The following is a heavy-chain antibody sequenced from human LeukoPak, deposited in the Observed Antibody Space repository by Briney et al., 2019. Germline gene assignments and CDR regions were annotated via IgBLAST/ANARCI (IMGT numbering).Heavy chain of an antibody. V-gene: IGHV3-21*01. CDR1: GLTFSSYS. Sequence: PGGSLRLSCAASGLTFSSYSMNWVRQAPGKGLEWVSSISSSSSYIYYADSVKGRFTISRDNAKNSLYLQMNSLRAEDTAVYYCARDNKPSRRVAGTYPDYWGQGTLVTVSS. CDR2: ISSSSSYI. J-gene: IGHJ4*02. D-gene: IGHD6-19*01. CDR3: ARDNKPSRRVAGTYPDY.